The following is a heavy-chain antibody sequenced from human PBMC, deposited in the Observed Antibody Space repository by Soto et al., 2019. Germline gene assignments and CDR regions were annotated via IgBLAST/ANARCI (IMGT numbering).Heavy chain of an antibody. V-gene: IGHV4-59*01. CDR3: ARLDGAPPL. Sequence: SETLSLTCTVSGGSISSYYWSWIRQPPGKGLEWIGYIYYSGSTNYNPSLKSRVTISVDTSKNQFSLKLSSVTAADTAVYYCARLDGAPPLGGQGTLVTVS. J-gene: IGHJ4*02. D-gene: IGHD2-2*03. CDR2: IYYSGST. CDR1: GGSISSYY.